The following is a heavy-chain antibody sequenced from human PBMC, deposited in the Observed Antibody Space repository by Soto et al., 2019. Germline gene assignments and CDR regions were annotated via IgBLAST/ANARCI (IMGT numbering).Heavy chain of an antibody. D-gene: IGHD1-1*01. CDR3: ATGPTPAFAF. Sequence: PGGSLRLSCAASGFTFSTYWMRWVRQAPGKGLVWVSRIHSDGITTLYADSVTGRFTISRDNAKNTVFLQMNSLRAEDTAVYYCATGPTPAFAFWGRGTMVTVSS. V-gene: IGHV3-74*01. CDR1: GFTFSTYW. J-gene: IGHJ3*01. CDR2: IHSDGITT.